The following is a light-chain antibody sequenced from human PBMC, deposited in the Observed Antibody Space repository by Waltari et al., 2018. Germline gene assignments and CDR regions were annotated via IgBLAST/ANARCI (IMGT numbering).Light chain of an antibody. CDR1: SSDVGGYNY. V-gene: IGLV2-14*01. J-gene: IGLJ1*01. Sequence: QSALTQPASVSGSPGQSITISCTGTSSDVGGYNYVSWYQQHPGKAPKLMIYKVSNRPSGVSNRFSGSKSGNTASLTSSGLQAEDEADYYCSSYTSSSTYVFGTGTKVTVL. CDR2: KVS. CDR3: SSYTSSSTYV.